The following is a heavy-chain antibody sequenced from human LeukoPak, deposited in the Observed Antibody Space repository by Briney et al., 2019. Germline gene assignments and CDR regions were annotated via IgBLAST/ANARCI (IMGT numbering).Heavy chain of an antibody. CDR2: INHSGST. V-gene: IGHV4-34*01. D-gene: IGHD2-2*01. CDR1: GGSFSGYY. J-gene: IGHJ6*04. Sequence: SETLSLTCAVCGGSFSGYYWSWIRQPPGKGLEWIGEINHSGSTNYNPSLKSRVTISVDTSKNQFSLKLSSVTAADTAVYYCARPGYCSSTSCSDGMDVWGKGTTVTVSS. CDR3: ARPGYCSSTSCSDGMDV.